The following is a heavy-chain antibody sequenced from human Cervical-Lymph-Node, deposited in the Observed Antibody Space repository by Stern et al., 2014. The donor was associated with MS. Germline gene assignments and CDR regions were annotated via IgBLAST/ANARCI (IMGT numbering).Heavy chain of an antibody. CDR2: ISVYKGDT. Sequence: VQLVESGAEVKKPGASVKVSCKASGYTFSSYGFSWVRQAPGQGLEWMGWISVYKGDTSYAEKIQGRVTMTTDTSTSTAYMELRSLRSDDTAVYFCARETPNCSGGTCYPRIDYWGQGTLVTVSS. CDR3: ARETPNCSGGTCYPRIDY. D-gene: IGHD2-15*01. J-gene: IGHJ4*02. CDR1: GYTFSSYG. V-gene: IGHV1-18*01.